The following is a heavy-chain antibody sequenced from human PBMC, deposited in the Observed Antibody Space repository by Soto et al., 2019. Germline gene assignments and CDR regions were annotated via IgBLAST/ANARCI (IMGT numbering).Heavy chain of an antibody. V-gene: IGHV3-23*01. D-gene: IGHD6-19*01. Sequence: EVQLLESGGGLVQPGGSLRLSCAASGFTFSSYAISGVRQAPGKGLEWVSAISGSGGSTYYADSVKGLFTISRDNSKNTMYLQMNSLRAEDTAVYYCAKDRLAVAGIFDYWGQGTLVTVSS. CDR1: GFTFSSYA. CDR3: AKDRLAVAGIFDY. CDR2: ISGSGGST. J-gene: IGHJ4*02.